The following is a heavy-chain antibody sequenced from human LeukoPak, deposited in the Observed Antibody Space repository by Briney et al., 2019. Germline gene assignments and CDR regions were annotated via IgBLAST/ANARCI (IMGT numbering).Heavy chain of an antibody. V-gene: IGHV5-51*01. D-gene: IGHD1-26*01. CDR2: IYPGDCDT. CDR1: GYRFIRYW. J-gene: IGHJ6*04. CDR3: ARGTGAADV. Sequence: GEYLKIYFKGSGYRFIRYWIGWVRPMPGKALEWMGIIYPGDCDTRYSPSFQGQVTISADNAISTAYLQWSSLKASDTAMYYCARGTGAADVWGKGTTVTVSS.